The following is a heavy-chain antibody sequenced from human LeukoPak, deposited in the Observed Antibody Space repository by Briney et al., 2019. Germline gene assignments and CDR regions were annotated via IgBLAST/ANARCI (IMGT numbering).Heavy chain of an antibody. J-gene: IGHJ4*02. V-gene: IGHV3-30-3*01. D-gene: IGHD2-2*01. CDR2: ISYDGSNK. CDR3: ARDHRGYCSSTSCPEGY. CDR1: GFTFSSYA. Sequence: QPGRSLRLSCAASGFTFSSYAMHWVRQAPGKGLEWVAVISYDGSNKYYADSVKGRFTISRDSSKNTLYLQMNSLRAEDTAVYYCARDHRGYCSSTSCPEGYWGQGTLVTVSS.